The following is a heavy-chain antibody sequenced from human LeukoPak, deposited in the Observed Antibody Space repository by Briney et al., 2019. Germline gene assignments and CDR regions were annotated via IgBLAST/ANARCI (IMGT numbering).Heavy chain of an antibody. V-gene: IGHV5-51*01. CDR1: GSIFTSYW. D-gene: IGHD3-10*01. J-gene: IGHJ5*02. Sequence: GEPLQISCQCSGSIFTSYWIGWVRQLPGKALEWMGIIYPGDSDTRYSPSFQGQVTISADKSISTAYLQWSSLKASDTAMHYCARRRYYYSGNWFDPWGQGTLVTVSS. CDR3: ARRRYYYSGNWFDP. CDR2: IYPGDSDT.